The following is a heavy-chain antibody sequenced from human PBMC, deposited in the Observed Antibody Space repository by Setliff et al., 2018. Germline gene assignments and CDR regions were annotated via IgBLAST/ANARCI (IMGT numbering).Heavy chain of an antibody. Sequence: GGSLRLSCAASGFTFSDYWMSWVRQATGKGLEWVANIKQDGSEKYYVDSVKGRFTIFRDNAKNSLSLQMNDLRAEDTSVYYCGRDVFDFRPGQGCPWGQATRVTVSS. V-gene: IGHV3-7*01. J-gene: IGHJ5*02. D-gene: IGHD3-3*01. CDR2: IKQDGSEK. CDR1: GFTFSDYW. CDR3: GRDVFDFRPGQGCP.